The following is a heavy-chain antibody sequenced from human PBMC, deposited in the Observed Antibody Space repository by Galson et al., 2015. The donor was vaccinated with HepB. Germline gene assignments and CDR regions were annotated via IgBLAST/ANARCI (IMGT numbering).Heavy chain of an antibody. CDR2: INSDGSST. V-gene: IGHV3-74*01. CDR3: ARVGRFYARPYYYYYGMDV. J-gene: IGHJ6*02. CDR1: GFTFSSYW. D-gene: IGHD3-3*01. Sequence: SLRLSCAASGFTFSSYWMHWVRQAPGKGLVWVSRINSDGSSTSYADSVKGRFTISRDNAKNTLYLQMNSLRAEDTAVYYCARVGRFYARPYYYYYGMDVWGQGTTVTVSS.